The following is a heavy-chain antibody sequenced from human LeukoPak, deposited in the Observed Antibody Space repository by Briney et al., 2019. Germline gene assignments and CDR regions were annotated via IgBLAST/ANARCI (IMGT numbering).Heavy chain of an antibody. J-gene: IGHJ4*02. D-gene: IGHD1-26*01. Sequence: PGGSLRLSRAASGFTFSSYGMHWVRQAPGKGLEWVAFIRYDGSNKYYADSVKGRFTISRDNSKNTLYLQMNSLRAEDTAVYYCAKGIVGATSHFDYWGQGTLVTVSS. CDR1: GFTFSSYG. CDR3: AKGIVGATSHFDY. V-gene: IGHV3-30*02. CDR2: IRYDGSNK.